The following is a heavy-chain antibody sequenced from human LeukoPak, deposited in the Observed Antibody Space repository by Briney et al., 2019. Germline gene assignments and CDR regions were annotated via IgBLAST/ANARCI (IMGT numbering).Heavy chain of an antibody. CDR1: GFTFSSYA. D-gene: IGHD1-7*01. J-gene: IGHJ6*03. CDR2: ISYDGSNK. V-gene: IGHV3-30*04. CDR3: AKRRGLELLYYYYMDV. Sequence: GGSLRLSCAASGFTFSSYAMHWVRQAPGKGLEWVAVISYDGSNKYYADSVKGRFTISRDNSKNTLYLQMNSLRAEDTAVYYCAKRRGLELLYYYYMDVWGKGTAVTVSS.